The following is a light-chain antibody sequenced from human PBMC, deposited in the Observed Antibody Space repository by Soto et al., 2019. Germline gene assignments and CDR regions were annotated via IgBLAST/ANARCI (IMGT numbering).Light chain of an antibody. CDR2: DAS. J-gene: IGKJ3*01. CDR3: QHRV. CDR1: QDISTW. Sequence: DIQMTQSPSPLSASVGDSVTITCRASQDISTWLAWYQQRPGKAPHLLIYDASRLQSGVPSRFSGSGSGTEFTLTVSSLQPDDFATYYCQHRVLGPGTKVDIK. V-gene: IGKV1-5*01.